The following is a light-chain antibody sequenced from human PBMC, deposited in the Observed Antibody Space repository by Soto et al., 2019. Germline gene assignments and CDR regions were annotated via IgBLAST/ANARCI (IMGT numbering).Light chain of an antibody. CDR1: QSVSRN. Sequence: EIVMTQSPATLSVSPGERATLSCSASQSVSRNLSWYQQKPGQAPRLLIYGASTRATGIPARFSGSGSGTDFTLTISRLEPEDFAVYYCQQHETLITFDQGTRWRL. CDR3: QQHETLIT. V-gene: IGKV3-15*01. J-gene: IGKJ5*01. CDR2: GAS.